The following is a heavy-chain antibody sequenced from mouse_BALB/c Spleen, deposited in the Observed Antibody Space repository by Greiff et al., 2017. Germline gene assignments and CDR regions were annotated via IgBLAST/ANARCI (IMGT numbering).Heavy chain of an antibody. CDR3: ARDSMVTYYAMDY. J-gene: IGHJ4*01. CDR2: ISDGGSYT. V-gene: IGHV5-4*02. Sequence: EVHLVESGGGLVKPGGSLKLSCAASGFTFSDYYMYWVRQTPEKRLEWVATISDGGSYTYYPDSVKGRFTISRDNAKNNLYLQMSSLKSEDTAMYYCARDSMVTYYAMDYWGQGTSVTVSS. CDR1: GFTFSDYY. D-gene: IGHD2-10*02.